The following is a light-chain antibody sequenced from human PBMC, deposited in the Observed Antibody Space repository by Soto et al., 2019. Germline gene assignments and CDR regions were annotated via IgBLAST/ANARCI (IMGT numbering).Light chain of an antibody. CDR3: HQDFITPPT. J-gene: IGKJ1*01. V-gene: IGKV3-20*01. CDR2: GTS. CDR1: QGIRRY. Sequence: EIVMTQSPCSLSTSLGDRTTLTCRASQGIRRYLGWYQQKPGQGPKLLISGTSTRASGTPDRFSGSGSGTNFTLTISSLEPEDFAPYYCHQDFITPPTVGQGTKVDI.